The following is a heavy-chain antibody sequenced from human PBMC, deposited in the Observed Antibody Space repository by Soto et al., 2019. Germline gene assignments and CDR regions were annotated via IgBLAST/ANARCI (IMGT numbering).Heavy chain of an antibody. V-gene: IGHV3-7*01. CDR2: IKQDGSEK. CDR3: VRDSQYSSSLGFDY. J-gene: IGHJ4*02. CDR1: GFTFSSYW. Sequence: SGFTFSSYWMTWVRQAPGKGLEWVANIKQDGSEKYYVDSVKGRFTISRDNAKNSLYLQMSSLRVEDTAVYYCVRDSQYSSSLGFDYWGQGTLVT. D-gene: IGHD6-6*01.